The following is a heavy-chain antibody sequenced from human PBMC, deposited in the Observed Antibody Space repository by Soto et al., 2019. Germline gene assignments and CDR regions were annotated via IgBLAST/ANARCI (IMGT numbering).Heavy chain of an antibody. CDR3: AREDRIQAAEDGMDV. CDR1: GYTLTSYG. V-gene: IGHV1-18*01. CDR2: ISAYNGNT. Sequence: QVQLVQSGAEVKKPGASVKVSCKASGYTLTSYGISWVRQAPGQGLERMGWISAYNGNTNYAQRLQGRVTMTTYTSTSTAYMELRSLRTDDTAVYYCAREDRIQAAEDGMDVWGQGTTVTLSS. D-gene: IGHD6-13*01. J-gene: IGHJ6*02.